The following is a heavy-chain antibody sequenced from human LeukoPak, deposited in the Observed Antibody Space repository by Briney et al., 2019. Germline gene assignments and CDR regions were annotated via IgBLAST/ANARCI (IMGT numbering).Heavy chain of an antibody. CDR1: GFTFSSYW. V-gene: IGHV3-7*01. CDR2: IKLDGSEK. Sequence: GGSLRLSCAASGFTFSSYWMSWVRQAPGKGLEWVANIKLDGSEKYYVDSVKGRFTISRDNAKNSLYLQMNSLRAEDTAVYYCARGLYDILTGYYPDAFDIWGQGTMVTVSS. CDR3: ARGLYDILTGYYPDAFDI. D-gene: IGHD3-9*01. J-gene: IGHJ3*02.